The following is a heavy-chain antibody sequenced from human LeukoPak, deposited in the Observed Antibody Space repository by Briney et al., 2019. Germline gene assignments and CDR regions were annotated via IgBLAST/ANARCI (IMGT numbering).Heavy chain of an antibody. D-gene: IGHD3-22*01. J-gene: IGHJ4*02. V-gene: IGHV4-59*11. Sequence: SESLSLTCTVSGGSISSHYWSWIRQPPGKGLEWIGYIYYSGSTNYNPSLKSRVTISADTSKNQFSLKLSSVTAADTAVYYCARVAGDSSGIDYWGQGTLVTVSS. CDR1: GGSISSHY. CDR3: ARVAGDSSGIDY. CDR2: IYYSGST.